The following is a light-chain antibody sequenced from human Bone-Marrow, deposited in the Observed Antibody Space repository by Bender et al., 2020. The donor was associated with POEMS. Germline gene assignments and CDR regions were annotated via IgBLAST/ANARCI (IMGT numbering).Light chain of an antibody. CDR1: SSDVGGYDY. CDR3: SSYTSSSTLG. Sequence: QSALTQPASVSESPGQSITISCTGSSSDVGGYDYVSWYQQYPGKAPKVMIYDVSHRPSGVSDRFSGSKSGNTASLTISGLQAEDEADYYCSSYTSSSTLGFGGGTKLTVL. CDR2: DVS. V-gene: IGLV2-14*01. J-gene: IGLJ3*02.